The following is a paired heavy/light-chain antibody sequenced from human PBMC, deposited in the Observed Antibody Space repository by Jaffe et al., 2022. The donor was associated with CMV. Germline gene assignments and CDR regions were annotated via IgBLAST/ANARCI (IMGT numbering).Light chain of an antibody. J-gene: IGKJ1*01. CDR3: QQYYYTPRT. V-gene: IGKV4-1*01. CDR1: QSVLYSSNNKNQ. CDR2: WAS. Sequence: DIVMTQSPDSLAVSLGERATINCKSSQSVLYSSNNKNQLAWYQQKPGQPPKLLIYWASTREYGVPDRFSGSGSGTDFTLTISSLQAADVAVYYCQQYYYTPRTFGQGTKVEIK.
Heavy chain of an antibody. CDR2: IRTNTDGGTA. CDR3: TTALRWELSPLGY. Sequence: EVQLVESGGGLVKPGGSLGLSCAASGFTFNNAWMSWVRQAPGKGLEWVGRIRTNTDGGTADYAAPVKGRFTISRDDSKNTLYLQMNSLKTEDTAMYYCTTALRWELSPLGYWGQGTLVTVSS. J-gene: IGHJ4*02. D-gene: IGHD1-26*01. CDR1: GFTFNNAW. V-gene: IGHV3-15*01.